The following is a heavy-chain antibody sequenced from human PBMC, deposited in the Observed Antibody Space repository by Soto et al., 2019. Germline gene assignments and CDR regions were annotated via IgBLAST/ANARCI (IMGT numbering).Heavy chain of an antibody. D-gene: IGHD3-3*01. CDR3: ARDWKVWDFWSGYSKRPYYYYYYMDV. Sequence: ASVKVSCKASGYTFTSYGISWVRQAPGQGLEWMGWISAYNGNTNYAQKLQGRVTMTTDTSTSTAYMELRSLRSDDTAVYYCARDWKVWDFWSGYSKRPYYYYYYMDVWGKGTTVTVSS. J-gene: IGHJ6*03. V-gene: IGHV1-18*01. CDR1: GYTFTSYG. CDR2: ISAYNGNT.